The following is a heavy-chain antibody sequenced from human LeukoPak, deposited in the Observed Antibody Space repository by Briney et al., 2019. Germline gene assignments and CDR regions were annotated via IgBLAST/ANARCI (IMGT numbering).Heavy chain of an antibody. Sequence: SETLSLTCAVYGGSFSSYYWSWIRQPPGKGLEWIGEINHSGSTNYNPSLKSRVTISVDTSKNQFSLKLSSVTAADTAVYYCARGGIVATISDYFDYGGQGTLVTVSS. V-gene: IGHV4-34*01. D-gene: IGHD5-12*01. CDR3: ARGGIVATISDYFDY. CDR2: INHSGST. CDR1: GGSFSSYY. J-gene: IGHJ4*02.